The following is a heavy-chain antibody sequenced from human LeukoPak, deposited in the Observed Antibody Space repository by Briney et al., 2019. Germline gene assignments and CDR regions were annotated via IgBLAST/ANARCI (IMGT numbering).Heavy chain of an antibody. D-gene: IGHD3-22*01. CDR3: ARVPYYYDSSGYVFDY. J-gene: IGHJ4*02. CDR1: GFTFSDYY. CDR2: ISSSGSTI. V-gene: IGHV3-11*04. Sequence: GGSLRLSCAASGFTFSDYYMSWIRQAPGKGLEWVSYISSSGSTIYYADSVKGRFTISRDNAKNSLYLQMNSLRAEDTAVYYCARVPYYYDSSGYVFDYWGQGTLVTVSS.